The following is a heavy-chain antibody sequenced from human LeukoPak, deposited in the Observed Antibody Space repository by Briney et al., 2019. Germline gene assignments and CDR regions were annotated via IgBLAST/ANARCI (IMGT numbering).Heavy chain of an antibody. D-gene: IGHD5-24*01. J-gene: IGHJ4*02. CDR1: GFTSSSYG. CDR3: AKVGGDNYNNSDY. Sequence: GRSLRLSCAASGFTSSSYGMHWVRQAPGKGLEWVAVISYDGSDKYYADSVKGRFTISRDNSKNTLYLQMNSLRAEDTAMYYCAKVGGDNYNNSDYWGQGTLVTVSS. V-gene: IGHV3-30*18. CDR2: ISYDGSDK.